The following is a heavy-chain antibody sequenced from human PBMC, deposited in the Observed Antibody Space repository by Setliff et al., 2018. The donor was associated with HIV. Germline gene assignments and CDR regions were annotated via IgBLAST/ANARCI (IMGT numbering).Heavy chain of an antibody. D-gene: IGHD1-26*01. CDR1: GFTFNNAW. Sequence: GGSLRLSCAASGFTFNNAWMYWVRQAPGKGLEWVGRIKSKTDGGTTDYSAPVNGRFSLSGDDSKNTLYLQMNSLKREDTAVYYCGTDHVTVGGITEFGRWGQGTLVTVSS. CDR3: GTDHVTVGGITEFGR. J-gene: IGHJ4*02. CDR2: IKSKTDGGTT. V-gene: IGHV3-15*01.